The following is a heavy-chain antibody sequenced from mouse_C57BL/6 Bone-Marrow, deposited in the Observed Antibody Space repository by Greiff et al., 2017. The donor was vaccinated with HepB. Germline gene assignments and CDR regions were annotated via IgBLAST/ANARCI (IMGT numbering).Heavy chain of an antibody. D-gene: IGHD6-1*01. J-gene: IGHJ4*01. V-gene: IGHV1-81*01. CDR1: GYTFTSYG. Sequence: QVQLKESGAELARPGASVKLSCKASGYTFTSYGLSWVKQRTGQGLEWIGEIYPRSGNTYYNEKFKGKATLTADKSSSTAYMELRSLTSEDSAVYFCAREGALYAMDYWGQGTSVTVSS. CDR3: AREGALYAMDY. CDR2: IYPRSGNT.